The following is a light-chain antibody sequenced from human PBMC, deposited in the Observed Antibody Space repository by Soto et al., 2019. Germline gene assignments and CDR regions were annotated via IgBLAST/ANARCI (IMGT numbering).Light chain of an antibody. Sequence: QSVLTQPPSASGTPGQRVTISCSGSSSNIGSNTVNWYQQLPGTAPKLLIYTNNQRPSGVPDRFSGSKSGTSASLAISGLQSEDEADYYCAAWDDRLNGPVFGGGTNSPS. CDR1: SSNIGSNT. J-gene: IGLJ2*01. CDR3: AAWDDRLNGPV. CDR2: TNN. V-gene: IGLV1-44*01.